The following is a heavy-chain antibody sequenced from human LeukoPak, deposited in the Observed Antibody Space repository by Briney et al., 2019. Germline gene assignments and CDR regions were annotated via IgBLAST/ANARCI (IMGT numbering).Heavy chain of an antibody. V-gene: IGHV4-39*01. J-gene: IGHJ5*02. D-gene: IGHD5/OR15-5a*01. Sequence: SKTLSLTCTVSGGSITTSGYYWGWIRQSPGKGLEWIGSIYYSGSTHYNPTLKSRATISGDTSKNQFSLKLSSVTAADTAVYYCARISRLPNWFDPWGQGTLFTVSS. CDR2: IYYSGST. CDR3: ARISRLPNWFDP. CDR1: GGSITTSGYY.